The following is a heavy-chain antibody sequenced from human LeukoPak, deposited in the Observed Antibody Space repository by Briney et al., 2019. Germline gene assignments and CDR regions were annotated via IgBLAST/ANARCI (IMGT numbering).Heavy chain of an antibody. D-gene: IGHD6-6*01. CDR3: ARGLRARREGYYYYYMDV. CDR1: GGTFSSYA. J-gene: IGHJ6*03. Sequence: ASVKVSCKASGGTFSSYAISWVRQAPGQGLEWMGGIIPIFGTANYAQKFQGRVTITTDESTSTAYMELSSLRSEDTAVYYCARGLRARREGYYYYYMDVWGKGTTVTVSS. CDR2: IIPIFGTA. V-gene: IGHV1-69*05.